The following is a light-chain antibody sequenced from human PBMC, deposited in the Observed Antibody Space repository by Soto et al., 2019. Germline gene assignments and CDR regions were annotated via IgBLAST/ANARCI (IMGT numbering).Light chain of an antibody. CDR1: QSISSW. CDR2: KAS. V-gene: IGKV1-5*03. CDR3: QQYDTPFPT. J-gene: IGKJ1*01. Sequence: DTQMTQSPSTLSASVGDRVTITCRASQSISSWLAWYQQRPGRAPQLLINKASTLKSGVPSRFSGGGSGTEFTLTISSLQPDDFATYYCQQYDTPFPTFGQGTKVEI.